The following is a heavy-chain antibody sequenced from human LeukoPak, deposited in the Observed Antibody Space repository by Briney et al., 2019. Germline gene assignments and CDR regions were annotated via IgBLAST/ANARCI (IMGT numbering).Heavy chain of an antibody. CDR1: GFTFSSYG. J-gene: IGHJ2*01. V-gene: IGHV3-48*03. Sequence: GGSLRLSCAASGFTFSSYGMNWVRQAPGRGLEWVSFITNNGWTIYYAASVKGRFTISSDAAKNSLYLQMNSLRADDTAIYYCARDIRPPPERYFDLWGRGTLVTVSS. CDR3: ARDIRPPPERYFDL. D-gene: IGHD1-1*01. CDR2: ITNNGWTI.